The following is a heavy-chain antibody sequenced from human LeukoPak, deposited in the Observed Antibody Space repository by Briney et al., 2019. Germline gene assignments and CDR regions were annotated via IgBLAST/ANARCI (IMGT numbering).Heavy chain of an antibody. Sequence: PSETLTLTCTVSCGSISSGDYYWSRIRQPPGKGLEWIGYIYNSGSAYYNPSLKSRVTISVDTSKNQFTLKVSSVTAADTAVYYCARLEGGRSGHYPFHSWGQGTLVTVSS. CDR1: CGSISSGDYY. CDR2: IYNSGSA. D-gene: IGHD3-22*01. CDR3: ARLEGGRSGHYPFHS. J-gene: IGHJ4*02. V-gene: IGHV4-30-4*01.